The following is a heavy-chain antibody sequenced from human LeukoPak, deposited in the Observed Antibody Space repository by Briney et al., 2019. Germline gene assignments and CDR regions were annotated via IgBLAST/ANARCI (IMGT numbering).Heavy chain of an antibody. J-gene: IGHJ4*02. CDR1: GVSISRYY. D-gene: IGHD1-26*01. V-gene: IGHV4-59*01. CDR3: ARLWELTHFDY. CDR2: ISYSGST. Sequence: SETLSLTCSVSGVSISRYYWSWIRQPPGRGLEWIGYISYSGSTNYNPSLKSRVTISVGTSKNQFSLRLSSVTAADTAVYHCARLWELTHFDYWGQGTLVTVSS.